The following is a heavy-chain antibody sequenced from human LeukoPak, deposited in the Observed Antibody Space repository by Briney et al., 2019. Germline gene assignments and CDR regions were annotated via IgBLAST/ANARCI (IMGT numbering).Heavy chain of an antibody. CDR2: ISYSGNT. Sequence: SETLSLTCTVSGGSISNYYWSWIRQPPGRGLEWIGYISYSGNTNYNPSLKNRVTISVDTSKNQFSLQLRSLTATDTAVYYCARQVLVNSWYGFQHWGQGTLVTVSS. D-gene: IGHD6-13*01. V-gene: IGHV4-59*08. CDR3: ARQVLVNSWYGFQH. J-gene: IGHJ1*01. CDR1: GGSISNYY.